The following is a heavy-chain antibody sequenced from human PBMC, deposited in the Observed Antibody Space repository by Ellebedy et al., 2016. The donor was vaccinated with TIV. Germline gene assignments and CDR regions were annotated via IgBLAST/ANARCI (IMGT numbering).Heavy chain of an antibody. CDR1: GFNFSDYY. CDR2: ITSSGDIK. Sequence: GGSLRLSCAGSGFNFSDYYMSWVRQAPGKGLEWLAYITSSGDIKYYTDSVKSRFTISRDNANSSLHLQMNRLRAEDTAVYYCTRDPGSTRFYYYYGMDVWGQGTTVTVSS. D-gene: IGHD2-2*01. V-gene: IGHV3-11*01. J-gene: IGHJ6*02. CDR3: TRDPGSTRFYYYYGMDV.